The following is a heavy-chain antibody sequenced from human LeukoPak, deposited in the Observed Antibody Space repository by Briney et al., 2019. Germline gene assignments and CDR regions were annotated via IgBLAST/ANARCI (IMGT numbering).Heavy chain of an antibody. CDR3: ARGPAIVVVVAATLSWFDP. D-gene: IGHD2-15*01. CDR2: INPSGGST. J-gene: IGHJ5*02. Sequence: ASVKVSCKASGYTFTSYYMHWVRQAPGQGLEWMGIINPSGGSTSYAQKFQGRVTMTRDMSTSTVYMELSSLRSEDTAVYYCARGPAIVVVVAATLSWFDPWGQGTLVTVSS. CDR1: GYTFTSYY. V-gene: IGHV1-46*01.